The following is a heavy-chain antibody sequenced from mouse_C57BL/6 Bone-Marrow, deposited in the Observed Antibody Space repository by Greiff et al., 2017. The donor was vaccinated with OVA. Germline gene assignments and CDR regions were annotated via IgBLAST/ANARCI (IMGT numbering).Heavy chain of an antibody. CDR3: ARRGVYYGNYEAMDY. CDR1: GYTFTSYW. V-gene: IGHV1-52*01. CDR2: IDPSDSET. D-gene: IGHD2-1*01. J-gene: IGHJ4*01. Sequence: VQLQQPGAELVRPGSSVKLSCKASGYTFTSYWMHWVKQRPIQGLEWIGNIDPSDSETHYNQKFKDKATLTVDKSSSTAYMQLSSLTSEDSAVYYCARRGVYYGNYEAMDYWGKGTSVTVSS.